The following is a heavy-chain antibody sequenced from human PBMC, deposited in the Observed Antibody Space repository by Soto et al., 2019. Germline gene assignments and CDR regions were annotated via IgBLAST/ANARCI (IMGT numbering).Heavy chain of an antibody. Sequence: GASVKVSCKASGYTFTSYGISWVRQAPGQGLEWMGWISGYNGNTNYAQKLQGRVTMTTDTSTSTAYMELRSLRSDDPAVYYCAWEVRFHYYDSIPSSTSSDNWCRGTLLNVSS. CDR1: GYTFTSYG. V-gene: IGHV1-18*01. CDR2: ISGYNGNT. J-gene: IGHJ4*02. D-gene: IGHD3-22*01. CDR3: AWEVRFHYYDSIPSSTSSDN.